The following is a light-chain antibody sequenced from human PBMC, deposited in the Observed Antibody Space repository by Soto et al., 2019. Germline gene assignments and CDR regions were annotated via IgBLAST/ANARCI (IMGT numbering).Light chain of an antibody. CDR1: QSVTSNY. J-gene: IGKJ1*01. CDR2: GAS. CDR3: QHYVTSLTT. V-gene: IGKV3-20*01. Sequence: EIVLTQSPGTLSLSPGERATLSCGASQSVTSNYLAWYQQKPGQAPRLLIFGASIRVKGIPDRFIGSGSGTDFTLTISRLEPEDFAVYYCQHYVTSLTTFGQWTKVEVK.